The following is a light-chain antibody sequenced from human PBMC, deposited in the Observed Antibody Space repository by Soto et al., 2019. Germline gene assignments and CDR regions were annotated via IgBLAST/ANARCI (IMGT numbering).Light chain of an antibody. CDR3: QQYNSYPYT. V-gene: IGKV1-5*01. CDR1: QSISSW. CDR2: DAS. Sequence: DIQMTQSPSTLSASVGDRVTITCRASQSISSWLAWYQQKPGKATKLLIYDASSLESGVPSRFSCSGSGTEFTLTISSLQPDDFATYYCQQYNSYPYTFGQGTKLEIK. J-gene: IGKJ2*01.